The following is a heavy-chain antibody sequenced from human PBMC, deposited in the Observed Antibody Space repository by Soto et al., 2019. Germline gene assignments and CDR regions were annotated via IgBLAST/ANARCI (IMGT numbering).Heavy chain of an antibody. J-gene: IGHJ4*02. CDR2: ISSRNDTI. D-gene: IGHD6-6*01. CDR1: GFTLLGYS. Sequence: PGGPLRLSCAPSGFTLLGYSMNWVRQAPGKGLEWVSYISSRNDTIYYADSVRGRFTISRDNVKNLLYLQMNSLRAEDTAVYYCTRSSTFFDYWGQGTPVTVSS. V-gene: IGHV3-48*01. CDR3: TRSSTFFDY.